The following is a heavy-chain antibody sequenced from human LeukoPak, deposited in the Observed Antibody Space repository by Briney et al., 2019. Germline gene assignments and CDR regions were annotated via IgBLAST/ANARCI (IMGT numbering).Heavy chain of an antibody. Sequence: GGSLRLSCVASGFTFSSYGMHWVRQAPGKGLEWVALIRFDGSNEYYAESVKGRFTISRDNSRNTLHLQMNSLRGEDTAVYYCARANPIDYWGQGTLVTVSS. V-gene: IGHV3-30*02. J-gene: IGHJ4*02. CDR3: ARANPIDY. D-gene: IGHD1-14*01. CDR1: GFTFSSYG. CDR2: IRFDGSNE.